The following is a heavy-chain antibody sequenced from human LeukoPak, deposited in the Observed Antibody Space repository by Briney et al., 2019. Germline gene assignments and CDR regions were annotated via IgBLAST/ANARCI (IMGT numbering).Heavy chain of an antibody. CDR1: GGSISSGSYY. CDR2: IYTSGST. D-gene: IGHD3-16*02. Sequence: SQTLSLTCTVSGGSISSGSYYSSWIRQPAGKGLEWIGRIYTSGSTNYNPSLKSRVTISVDTSKNQFSLKLSSMTAADTAVYYCARVGYDYVWGSYRPAYYFDYWGQGTLVTVSS. J-gene: IGHJ4*02. CDR3: ARVGYDYVWGSYRPAYYFDY. V-gene: IGHV4-61*02.